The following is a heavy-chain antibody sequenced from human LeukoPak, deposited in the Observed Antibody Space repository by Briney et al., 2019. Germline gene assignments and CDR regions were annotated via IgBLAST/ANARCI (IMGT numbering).Heavy chain of an antibody. CDR3: ARDIITMVRGVIIAPHWFDP. J-gene: IGHJ5*02. CDR2: IYTSGST. CDR1: GGSISSGSYY. D-gene: IGHD3-10*01. Sequence: PSETLSLTCTVSGGSISSGSYYWSWIRQPAGKGLEWIGRIYTSGSTNYNPSLKSRVTISVDTSKNQFSLKLSSVTAADTAVYYCARDIITMVRGVIIAPHWFDPWGQGTLVTVSS. V-gene: IGHV4-61*02.